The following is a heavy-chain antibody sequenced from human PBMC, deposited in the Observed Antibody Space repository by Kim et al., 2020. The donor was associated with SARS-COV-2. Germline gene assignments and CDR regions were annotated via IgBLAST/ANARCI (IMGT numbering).Heavy chain of an antibody. CDR2: IWYDGSNK. D-gene: IGHD2-21*02. CDR3: AKESEVTRMGTVPDY. J-gene: IGHJ4*02. V-gene: IGHV3-33*06. CDR1: GFTFSSYG. Sequence: WVSLRLSCAASGFTFSSYGMHWVRQAPGKGLEWVAVIWYDGSNKYYADSVKGRFTISRDNSKNTLYLQMNSLRAEDTAVYYCAKESEVTRMGTVPDYWGQGTLVTVSS.